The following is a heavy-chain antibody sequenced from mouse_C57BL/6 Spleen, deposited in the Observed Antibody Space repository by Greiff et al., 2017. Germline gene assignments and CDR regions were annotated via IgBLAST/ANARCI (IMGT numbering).Heavy chain of an antibody. V-gene: IGHV14-2*01. CDR2: IDPEDGET. CDR1: GFNIKDYY. Sequence: EVQLQQSGAELVKPGASVKLSCTASGFNIKDYYMHWVKQRTEQGLEWIGRIDPEDGETKYAPKFQGKATITADTSSNTAYLQLSSLTSEDTAVYCCAYREIDGSSTRYFDNWGQGTTLTVSS. CDR3: AYREIDGSSTRYFDN. J-gene: IGHJ2*01. D-gene: IGHD1-1*01.